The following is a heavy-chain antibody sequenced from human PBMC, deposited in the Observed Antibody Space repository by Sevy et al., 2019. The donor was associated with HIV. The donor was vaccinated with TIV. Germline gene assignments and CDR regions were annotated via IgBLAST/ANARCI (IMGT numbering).Heavy chain of an antibody. D-gene: IGHD3-22*01. CDR1: GFTFSSYA. CDR2: ISGSGGST. CDR3: SKELPYDSSGYYFD. V-gene: IGHV3-23*01. J-gene: IGHJ4*02. Sequence: WGFLRLSCAASGFTFSSYAMSCVRQAPGKGLERVSAISGSGGSTYYADSVKGRFTISRDNSKNTLYLQMNSLRAEDTAVYYCSKELPYDSSGYYFDWGQGTLVHVSS.